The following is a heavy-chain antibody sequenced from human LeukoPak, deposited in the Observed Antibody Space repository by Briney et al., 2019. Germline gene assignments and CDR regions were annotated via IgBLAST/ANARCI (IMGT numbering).Heavy chain of an antibody. Sequence: ASVKVSCKASGYTFTSYGISWVRQAPGQGLEWMGWISAYNGNTNYAQKLRGRVTMTTDTSTSTAYMELRSLRSDDTAVYYCARVWGYGQPYYFDYWGQGTLVTVSS. V-gene: IGHV1-18*01. CDR2: ISAYNGNT. J-gene: IGHJ4*02. CDR1: GYTFTSYG. D-gene: IGHD5-18*01. CDR3: ARVWGYGQPYYFDY.